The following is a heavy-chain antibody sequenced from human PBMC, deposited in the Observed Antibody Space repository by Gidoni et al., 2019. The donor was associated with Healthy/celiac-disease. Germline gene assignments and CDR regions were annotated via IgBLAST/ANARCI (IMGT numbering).Heavy chain of an antibody. Sequence: QVQLPESGPGLVKPSETLSLTCTVSGGSISSYYWSWIRQTPGKGLEWIGYIYYSGSTNYNPSLKSRVTISVDTSKNQFSLKLSSVTAADTAVYYCARAARATVVTPYWYFDLWGRGTLVTVSS. CDR2: IYYSGST. V-gene: IGHV4-59*01. CDR1: GGSISSYY. D-gene: IGHD2-21*02. J-gene: IGHJ2*01. CDR3: ARAARATVVTPYWYFDL.